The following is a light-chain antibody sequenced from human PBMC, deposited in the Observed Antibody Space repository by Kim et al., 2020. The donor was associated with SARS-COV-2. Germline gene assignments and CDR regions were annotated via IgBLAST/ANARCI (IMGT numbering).Light chain of an antibody. V-gene: IGLV2-23*02. J-gene: IGLJ1*01. CDR1: SSDVGSYNL. CDR3: CSYAGSSFYV. CDR2: EVS. Sequence: GQSITISCTGTSSDVGSYNLVSWYQQHPGKAPKLMIYEVSKRPSGVSNRFSGCKSGNTASLTISGLQAEDEADYYCCSYAGSSFYVFGTGTKVTVL.